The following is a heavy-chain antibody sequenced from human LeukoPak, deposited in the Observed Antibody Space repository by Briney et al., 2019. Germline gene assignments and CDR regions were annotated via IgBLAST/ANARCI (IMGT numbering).Heavy chain of an antibody. J-gene: IGHJ4*02. CDR2: IDHNGNT. V-gene: IGHV4-34*01. CDR3: ARDYGDFYD. Sequence: PSETLSLTCTVYGGSFIGYYWSWIRQPPGKGLQWIGEIDHNGNTNYIPSLKSRLTISVDTSKNQFSLRLTAVTAADTAVYFCARDYGDFYDWGQGTLVTVSS. D-gene: IGHD4-17*01. CDR1: GGSFIGYY.